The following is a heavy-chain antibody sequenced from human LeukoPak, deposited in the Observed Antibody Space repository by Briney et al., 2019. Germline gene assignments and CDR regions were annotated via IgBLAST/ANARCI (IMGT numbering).Heavy chain of an antibody. D-gene: IGHD5-18*01. J-gene: IGHJ4*02. CDR3: ARGRGYSYGYVGNFDY. CDR2: ISSSSSTI. CDR1: GFTFSSYS. Sequence: GGSLRLSCAASGFTFSSYSMNWVRQAPGKELEWVSYISSSSSTIYYADSVKGRFTISRDNAKNSLYLQMNSLRAEDTAVYYCARGRGYSYGYVGNFDYWGQGTLVTVSS. V-gene: IGHV3-48*01.